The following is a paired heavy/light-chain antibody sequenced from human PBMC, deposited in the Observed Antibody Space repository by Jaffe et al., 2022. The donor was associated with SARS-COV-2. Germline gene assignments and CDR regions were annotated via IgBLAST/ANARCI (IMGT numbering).Heavy chain of an antibody. CDR3: ARAYSTNWYSTGSDY. CDR1: GFTFSDYW. Sequence: EVQLVESGGGLIQPGGSLRLSCVASGFTFSDYWMHWVRQAPGKGLVWVSRINSGGTVTTYADSVKGRFTVSRDNAKNTLYLHMNSLRVEDTAVYYCARAYSTNWYSTGSDYWGQGTLVTVSS. V-gene: IGHV3-74*01. CDR2: INSGGTVT. D-gene: IGHD6-13*01. J-gene: IGHJ4*02.
Light chain of an antibody. CDR2: DNT. J-gene: IGLJ2*01. Sequence: QSVLTQPPSVSAAPGQKVTISCSGSFSNIGNNFVHWYQQLPGTAPKLLIYDNTERPSGIPDRFSGSKSGTSATLAITGLQTGDEADYYCGTWDTSLTAGVFGGGTRLTVL. CDR1: FSNIGNNF. CDR3: GTWDTSLTAGV. V-gene: IGLV1-51*01.